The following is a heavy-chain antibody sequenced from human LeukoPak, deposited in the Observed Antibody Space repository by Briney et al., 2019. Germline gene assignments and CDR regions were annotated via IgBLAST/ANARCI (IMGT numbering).Heavy chain of an antibody. D-gene: IGHD6-6*01. Sequence: GGSLRLSCAASGFTFSSYAMHWVRQAPGKGLEWVAVISYDGSNKYYADSVKGRFTISRDNSKNTLYLQINSLRAEDTAVYYCARSSYSSSSSVWGQGTMVTVSS. CDR1: GFTFSSYA. CDR3: ARSSYSSSSSV. CDR2: ISYDGSNK. J-gene: IGHJ3*01. V-gene: IGHV3-30*04.